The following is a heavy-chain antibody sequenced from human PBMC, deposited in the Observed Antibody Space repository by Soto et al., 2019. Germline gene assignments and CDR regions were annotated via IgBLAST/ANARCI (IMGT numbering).Heavy chain of an antibody. Sequence: PGGSLRLPCAASGFTFSSYGMHWVRQAPGKGLEWVAVISYDGSNKYYADSVKGRFTISRDNSKNTLYLQMNSLRAEDTAVYYCAKDYGGYYFDYWGQGTLVTVSS. CDR1: GFTFSSYG. D-gene: IGHD4-17*01. V-gene: IGHV3-30*18. CDR3: AKDYGGYYFDY. J-gene: IGHJ4*02. CDR2: ISYDGSNK.